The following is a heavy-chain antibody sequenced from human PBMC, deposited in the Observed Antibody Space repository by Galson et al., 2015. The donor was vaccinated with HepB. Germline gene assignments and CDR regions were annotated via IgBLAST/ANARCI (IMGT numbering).Heavy chain of an antibody. CDR2: IIPILGIA. D-gene: IGHD3-10*01. J-gene: IGHJ4*02. CDR1: GYTFTSYG. CDR3: ARDPWDTMVRGAYGGTDY. V-gene: IGHV1-69*04. Sequence: SVKVSCKASGYTFTSYGISWVRQAPGQGLEWMGRIIPILGIANYAQKFQGRVTITADKSTSTAYMELSSLRSEDTAVYCCARDPWDTMVRGAYGGTDYWGQGTLVTVSS.